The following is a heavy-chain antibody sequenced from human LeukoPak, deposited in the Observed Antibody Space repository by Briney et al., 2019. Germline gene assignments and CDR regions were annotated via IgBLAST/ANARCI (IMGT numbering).Heavy chain of an antibody. V-gene: IGHV4-59*08. CDR1: GGSISCYY. CDR2: AYHTGST. CDR3: ARTAGWSYGFDY. Sequence: KTSETLSLTCTVSGGSISCYYWSWIRQPPGKGLEWIGYAYHTGSTNYNPSLKSRVTISMDTSKNQFSLKLSSVTAADTAVYYCARTAGWSYGFDYWGQGTLVTVSS. J-gene: IGHJ4*02. D-gene: IGHD5-18*01.